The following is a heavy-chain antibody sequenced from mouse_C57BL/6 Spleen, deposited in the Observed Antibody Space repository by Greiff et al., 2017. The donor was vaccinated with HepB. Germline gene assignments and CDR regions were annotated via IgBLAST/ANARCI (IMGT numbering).Heavy chain of an antibody. V-gene: IGHV1-54*01. CDR3: ASEGAYYRNYYAMDY. Sequence: QVQLQQSGAELVRPGTSVKVSCKASGYAFTNYLIEWVKQRPGQGLEWIGVINPGSGGTNYNEKFKGKATMTADKSSSTAYMQLSSLTSEDSAVYFYASEGAYYRNYYAMDYWGQGTSVTVSS. CDR1: GYAFTNYL. J-gene: IGHJ4*01. D-gene: IGHD2-10*01. CDR2: INPGSGGT.